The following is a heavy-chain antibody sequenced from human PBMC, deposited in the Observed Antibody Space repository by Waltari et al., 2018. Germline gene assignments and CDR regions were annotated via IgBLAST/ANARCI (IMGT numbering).Heavy chain of an antibody. D-gene: IGHD3-3*01. J-gene: IGHJ4*02. CDR1: GGSMSNYY. CDR2: ISSSGPT. V-gene: IGHV4-59*01. CDR3: ARATYYDFSSGYSFDN. Sequence: QVQLQESGPGLVKPSETLSLTCSASGGSMSNYYWNWIRQTPGKGLEWIGYISSSGPTNYNPSLKSRVSVSLDPSKTRFSLRLSSVTAADTAVYYCARATYYDFSSGYSFDNWGQGTLVTVSS.